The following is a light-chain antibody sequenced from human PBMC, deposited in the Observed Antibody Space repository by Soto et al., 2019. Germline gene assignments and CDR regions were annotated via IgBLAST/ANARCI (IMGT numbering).Light chain of an antibody. CDR3: QERTGWPPWT. Sequence: EIVLTQSPATLSLSPGGRATLSCRASQSVSLSLAWYQQKPGQAPRLLIYDASKRASGFPARFSGSGSGTDFTLTISSLXPEDFAVYYCQERTGWPPWTFGQGTKVDIK. CDR1: QSVSLS. J-gene: IGKJ1*01. V-gene: IGKV3-11*01. CDR2: DAS.